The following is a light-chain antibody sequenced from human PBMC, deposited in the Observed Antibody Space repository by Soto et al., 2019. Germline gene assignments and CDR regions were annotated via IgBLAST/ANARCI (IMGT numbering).Light chain of an antibody. CDR3: QQYNNWPRT. V-gene: IGKV3-15*01. J-gene: IGKJ1*01. Sequence: EIVMTQSPATLSVSPGERATLSCRASQSVSSNLAWYQQKPRQAPRLLIYGASTRATGIPARFSGSGSGTEFTLTISSLQSEDFAVYYCQQYNNWPRTFGQGTMVEIK. CDR1: QSVSSN. CDR2: GAS.